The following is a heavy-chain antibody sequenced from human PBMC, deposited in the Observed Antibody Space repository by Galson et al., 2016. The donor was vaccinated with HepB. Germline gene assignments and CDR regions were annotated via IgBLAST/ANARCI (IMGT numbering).Heavy chain of an antibody. Sequence: QSGAEVKKPGESLKISCKGSGYSFSSQSIGWVRQMPGKGLEWMGITYPADSDTTYSPSFQGQVTISADKSISTAYLQWSSLKASDTAMYYCARQPSLSLTIFAYYLDYWGQGTLVTVSS. CDR1: GYSFSSQS. J-gene: IGHJ4*02. CDR2: TYPADSDT. D-gene: IGHD3-9*01. V-gene: IGHV5-51*01. CDR3: ARQPSLSLTIFAYYLDY.